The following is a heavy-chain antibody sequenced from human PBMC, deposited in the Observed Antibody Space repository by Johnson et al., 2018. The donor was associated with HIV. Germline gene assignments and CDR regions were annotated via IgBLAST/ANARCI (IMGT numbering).Heavy chain of an antibody. D-gene: IGHD1-26*01. CDR1: GFTFSSYA. J-gene: IGHJ3*02. CDR2: ISYDGSNK. V-gene: IGHV3-30-3*01. CDR3: AREAEWEPSSPNDAFDI. Sequence: QLVESGGGVVQPGRSLRLSCAASGFTFSSYAMHWVRQAPGKGLEWVAVISYDGSNKYYADSVKGRFTISRDNSKNTLYLQMNSLRAEDTAVYYCAREAEWEPSSPNDAFDIWGQGTMVTVSS.